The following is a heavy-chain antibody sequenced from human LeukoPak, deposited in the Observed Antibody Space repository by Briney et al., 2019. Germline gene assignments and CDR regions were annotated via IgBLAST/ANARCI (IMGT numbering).Heavy chain of an antibody. CDR2: IIPILGIA. CDR3: AKGAGFAEPLPDY. J-gene: IGHJ4*02. D-gene: IGHD1-14*01. V-gene: IGHV1-69*04. Sequence: GASVKVSCKASGGTFSSYAISWVRQAPGQGLEWMGRIIPILGIANYAQKFQGRVTITADKSASTAYMELRSLRSEDTAVYYCAKGAGFAEPLPDYWGQGTLVTVSS. CDR1: GGTFSSYA.